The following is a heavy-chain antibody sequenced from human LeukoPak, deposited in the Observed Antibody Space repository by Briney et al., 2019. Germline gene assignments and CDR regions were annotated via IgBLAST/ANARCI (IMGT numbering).Heavy chain of an antibody. Sequence: PGGSLRLSCAASGFTFSSYVMSWVRQAPGKGLEWVSTISGTGSSTYYADSAKGRHTISRDNSKDTLFLQLNSLTAADTAMYFCAKASVAIPQYCNSWGQGTLVTVSS. CDR3: AKASVAIPQYCNS. CDR2: ISGTGSST. J-gene: IGHJ5*02. D-gene: IGHD2-2*02. V-gene: IGHV3-23*01. CDR1: GFTFSSYV.